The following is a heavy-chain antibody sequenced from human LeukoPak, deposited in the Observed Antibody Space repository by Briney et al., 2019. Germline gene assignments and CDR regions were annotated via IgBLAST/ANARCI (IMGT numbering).Heavy chain of an antibody. D-gene: IGHD3-10*01. CDR3: ARGGELWFGELLVDFDY. V-gene: IGHV1-46*01. CDR2: IIPSGGST. Sequence: ASVKVSCKASGYTFTSYYMHWVRQAPGQGLEWMGIIIPSGGSTSYAQKFQGRVTMTRDTSTSTVYMELSSLRSEDTAVYYCARGGELWFGELLVDFDYWGQGTLVTVSS. CDR1: GYTFTSYY. J-gene: IGHJ4*02.